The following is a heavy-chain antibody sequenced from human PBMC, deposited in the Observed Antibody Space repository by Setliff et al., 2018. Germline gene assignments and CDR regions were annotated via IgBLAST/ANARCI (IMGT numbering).Heavy chain of an antibody. Sequence: PSETLSLTCSVSGGSISSTNCYWGWVRQPPGKGLEGIGTISYNGATYYNPSLRSRLTISIDRSKNQFSLNLTSVTAADTAVYYCALRDGDYYPIDYWGHGTLVTVSS. J-gene: IGHJ4*01. CDR1: GGSISSTNCY. D-gene: IGHD4-17*01. V-gene: IGHV4-39*01. CDR2: ISYNGAT. CDR3: ALRDGDYYPIDY.